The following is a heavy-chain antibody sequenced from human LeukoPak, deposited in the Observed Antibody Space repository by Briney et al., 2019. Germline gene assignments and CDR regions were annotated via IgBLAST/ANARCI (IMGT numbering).Heavy chain of an antibody. CDR2: ISGSGFT. Sequence: GGSLRLSCATSGFTFNNYAMNWVREAPGKGLEWVSYISGSGFTYYSDSVKGGFVISSDSSNKTLLLQMNSLRAEDSALYFCAKGSQEAPRTMLDAFDMWGEGTVVIVSS. V-gene: IGHV3-23*01. CDR1: GFTFNNYA. CDR3: AKGSQEAPRTMLDAFDM. J-gene: IGHJ3*02. D-gene: IGHD1-14*01.